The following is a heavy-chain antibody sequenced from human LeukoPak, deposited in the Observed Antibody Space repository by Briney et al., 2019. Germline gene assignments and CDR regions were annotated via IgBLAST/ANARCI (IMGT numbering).Heavy chain of an antibody. Sequence: ASVKVSCKASGGTFSSYAINWVRQAPGQGLEWMGGIIPIFGTTNYAQKFQGRVTITADDSTSTAYMELSSLRSDDTAVYYCARGTGTLDYWGQGTLVTVSS. D-gene: IGHD1-1*01. CDR2: IIPIFGTT. J-gene: IGHJ4*02. CDR3: ARGTGTLDY. V-gene: IGHV1-69*13. CDR1: GGTFSSYA.